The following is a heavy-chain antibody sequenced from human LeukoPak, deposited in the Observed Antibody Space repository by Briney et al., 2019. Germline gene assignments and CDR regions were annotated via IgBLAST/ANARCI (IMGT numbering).Heavy chain of an antibody. D-gene: IGHD3-22*01. CDR3: ARVGSSGYFDH. CDR2: TSYDGSNT. CDR1: GFTLSSHV. V-gene: IGHV3-30*03. J-gene: IGHJ4*02. Sequence: PGKSLRLSCVVSGFTLSSHVMYWLRQAPGKGLEWVALTSYDGSNTDYTDSVKGRFIISRDNPRNTLYLQMNSLSAEDTASYYCARVGSSGYFDHWGQGALVTVSS.